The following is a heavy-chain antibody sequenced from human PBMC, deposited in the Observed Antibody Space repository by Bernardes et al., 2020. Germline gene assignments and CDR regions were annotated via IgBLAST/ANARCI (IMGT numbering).Heavy chain of an antibody. CDR3: ARVGYSYQWGH. CDR1: GGSFSGYY. V-gene: IGHV4-34*01. D-gene: IGHD5-18*01. J-gene: IGHJ4*02. CDR2: INHSGST. Sequence: SETLSLTCAVYGGSFSGYYWSWIRQPPGKGLEWIGEINHSGSTNYNPSLKSRVTISVDTSKNQFSLKLSSVTAADTAVYYCARVGYSYQWGHWGQGTLVTVSS.